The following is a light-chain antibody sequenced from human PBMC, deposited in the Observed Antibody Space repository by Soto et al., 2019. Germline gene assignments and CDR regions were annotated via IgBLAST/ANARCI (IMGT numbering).Light chain of an antibody. V-gene: IGLV2-14*01. CDR3: SSYSTTSTVYV. CDR2: EVT. J-gene: IGLJ1*01. CDR1: SSDVGGYNY. Sequence: QSVLTQPASVSGSPGQSITISCTGTSSDVGGYNYGSWYQQHPGKAPKLMIYEVTNRPSGVSSRLSGSKSGNTASLTISGLQAEDEADYYCSSYSTTSTVYVFGTGTKLTVL.